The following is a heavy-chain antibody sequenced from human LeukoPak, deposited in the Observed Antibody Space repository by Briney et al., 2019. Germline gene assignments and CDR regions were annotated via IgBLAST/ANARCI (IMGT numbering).Heavy chain of an antibody. Sequence: SETLSLTCTVSGGSISSYYWSWIRQPPGKGLEWVGYIYYSGSTNYNPSLKSRVTISVDTSKNQFYLKLTTVTAADTAVYYYARSGCSSTSCYGFDIWGQGTMVTVSS. D-gene: IGHD2-2*01. J-gene: IGHJ3*02. CDR3: ARSGCSSTSCYGFDI. CDR1: GGSISSYY. CDR2: IYYSGST. V-gene: IGHV4-59*01.